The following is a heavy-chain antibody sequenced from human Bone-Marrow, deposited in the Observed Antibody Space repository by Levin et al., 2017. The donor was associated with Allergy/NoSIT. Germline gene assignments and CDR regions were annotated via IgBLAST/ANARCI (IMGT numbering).Heavy chain of an antibody. Sequence: QTLSLTCTFSGFSLSTSGVGVGWIRQPPGKALEWLALIYWDDDKRYNPSLESRLSIAKDTSKNQVVLTMTNMDPVDTATYYCAHRVGLYGSFDYWGQGTLVTVSS. J-gene: IGHJ4*02. CDR3: AHRVGLYGSFDY. D-gene: IGHD5-24*01. CDR2: IYWDDDK. V-gene: IGHV2-5*02. CDR1: GFSLSTSGVG.